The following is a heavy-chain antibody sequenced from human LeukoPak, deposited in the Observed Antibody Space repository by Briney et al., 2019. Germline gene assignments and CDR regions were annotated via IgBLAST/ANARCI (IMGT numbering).Heavy chain of an antibody. CDR2: IYYSGST. J-gene: IGHJ4*02. CDR1: GGSISSSSYY. Sequence: PSETLSLTCTVSGGSISSSSYYWGWIRQPPGKGLEWIGSIYYSGSTYYNPSLKSRVTISVDTSKNQFSLKLSSVTAADTAVYYCAREREIVQLERAHDYWGQGTLATVSS. V-gene: IGHV4-39*02. D-gene: IGHD1-1*01. CDR3: AREREIVQLERAHDY.